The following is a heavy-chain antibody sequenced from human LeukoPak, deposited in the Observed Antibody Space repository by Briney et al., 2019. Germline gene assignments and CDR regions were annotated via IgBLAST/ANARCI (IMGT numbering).Heavy chain of an antibody. CDR2: IIPIFSTT. Sequence: ASVKVSCKASGGTFSRYAISWVRQAPGQGLEWMGEIIPIFSTTNYAQKFQGRVTITADKSTSTAYMELSSLRSEDTAMYYCARRYCTNGVCYHDRGAFDIWGQGTMVTVSS. D-gene: IGHD2-8*01. CDR1: GGTFSRYA. CDR3: ARRYCTNGVCYHDRGAFDI. V-gene: IGHV1-69*06. J-gene: IGHJ3*02.